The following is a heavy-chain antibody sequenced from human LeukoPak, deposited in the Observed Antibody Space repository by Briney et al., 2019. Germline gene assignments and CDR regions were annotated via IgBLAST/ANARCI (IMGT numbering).Heavy chain of an antibody. J-gene: IGHJ4*02. CDR2: IHSGGST. CDR1: GLTVSSNY. Sequence: PGGSLRPSCAASGLTVSSNYMNWVRQAPGKGLEWVSVIHSGGSTYYADSVKGRFTISRDNSKNTLYLQMNSLRADDTAVYYCARGQQPFDYWGQGTLVTVSS. CDR3: ARGQQPFDY. V-gene: IGHV3-53*01. D-gene: IGHD6-13*01.